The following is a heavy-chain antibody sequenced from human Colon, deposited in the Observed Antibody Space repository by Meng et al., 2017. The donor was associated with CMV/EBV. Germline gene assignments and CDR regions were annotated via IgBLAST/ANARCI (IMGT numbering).Heavy chain of an antibody. CDR2: ISGGGGDT. CDR1: GFTFSNYA. D-gene: IGHD1-26*01. CDR3: TKGRGLLASASNY. J-gene: IGHJ4*02. Sequence: AASGFTFSNYAMVWVRQAPGKGLEWVSGISGGGGDTYYADSVKGRFTISRDNSKNTLYLQMNSLRAEDTAIYYCTKGRGLLASASNYWGQGTLVTVSS. V-gene: IGHV3-23*01.